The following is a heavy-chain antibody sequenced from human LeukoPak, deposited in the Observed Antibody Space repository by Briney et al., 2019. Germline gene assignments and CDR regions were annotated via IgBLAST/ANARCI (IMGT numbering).Heavy chain of an antibody. V-gene: IGHV3-23*01. CDR2: ISGSGGST. CDR1: GFTFSSYA. Sequence: GGSLRLSCAASGFTFSSYAMSWVRQAPGKGLEWVSAISGSGGSTYYADSVKGRFTISRDNSKNTLHLQMNSLRAEDTAVYYCAKGGHCSGGSCYPYYFDYWGQGTLVTVSS. D-gene: IGHD2-15*01. CDR3: AKGGHCSGGSCYPYYFDY. J-gene: IGHJ4*02.